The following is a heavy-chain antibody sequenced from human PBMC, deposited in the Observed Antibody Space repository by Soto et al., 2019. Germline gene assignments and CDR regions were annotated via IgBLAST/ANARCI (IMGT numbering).Heavy chain of an antibody. CDR1: GFTFSSYA. J-gene: IGHJ4*02. Sequence: PGGSLRLSCAASGFTFSSYAMSWVRQAPGKGLEWVSAISGSGGSTYYADSVKGRFTISRDNSKNTLYLQMNSLRAEDTAVYYCAYESGFWSGYFDFDSWGQGTLVTVSS. V-gene: IGHV3-23*01. CDR3: AYESGFWSGYFDFDS. CDR2: ISGSGGST. D-gene: IGHD3-3*01.